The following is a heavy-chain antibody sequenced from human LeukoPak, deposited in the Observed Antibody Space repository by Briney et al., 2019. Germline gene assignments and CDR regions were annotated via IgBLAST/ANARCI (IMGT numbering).Heavy chain of an antibody. CDR1: GYTFNSYS. CDR2: INAVNGNT. D-gene: IGHD6-13*01. V-gene: IGHV1-3*01. CDR3: ATTDPSAAAGEGSDY. Sequence: ASVKVSCKASGYTFNSYSIHWVRQAPGQRLEWMGWINAVNGNTKYSQKFQGRVTITRDTSASTAYMELSSLRSEDTAVYYCATTDPSAAAGEGSDYWGQGTLVTVSS. J-gene: IGHJ4*02.